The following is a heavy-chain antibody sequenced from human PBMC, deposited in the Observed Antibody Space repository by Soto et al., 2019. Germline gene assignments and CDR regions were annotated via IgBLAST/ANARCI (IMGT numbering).Heavy chain of an antibody. Sequence: EVQLLESGGGLVQPGGSLRLSCAASGFTFSSYAMSWVRQAPGKGLEWVSAISGSGGSTYYADSVKGRFTISRDNSKNTLYLQMNSLRAEDTAVYYCAKVRYDYIWGSYRLGHWGQGTLVTVSS. CDR3: AKVRYDYIWGSYRLGH. CDR2: ISGSGGST. V-gene: IGHV3-23*01. J-gene: IGHJ4*02. CDR1: GFTFSSYA. D-gene: IGHD3-16*02.